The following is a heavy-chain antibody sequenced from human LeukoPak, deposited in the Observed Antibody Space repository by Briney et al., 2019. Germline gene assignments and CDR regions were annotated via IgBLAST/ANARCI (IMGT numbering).Heavy chain of an antibody. CDR3: ARDPDYYDSSGYLQ. J-gene: IGHJ4*02. D-gene: IGHD3-22*01. Sequence: GGSLRLSCAASGFTFSSYGMHWVRQAPGKGLEWVAVIWYDGSNKYYADSVKGRFTISRDNSKNTLYLQMNCLRAEDTAVYYCARDPDYYDSSGYLQWGQGTLVTVSS. CDR2: IWYDGSNK. CDR1: GFTFSSYG. V-gene: IGHV3-33*01.